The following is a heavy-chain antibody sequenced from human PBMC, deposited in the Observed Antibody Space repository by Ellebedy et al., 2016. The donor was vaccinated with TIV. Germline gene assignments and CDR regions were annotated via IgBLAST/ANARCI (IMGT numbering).Heavy chain of an antibody. D-gene: IGHD1-26*01. J-gene: IGHJ6*02. V-gene: IGHV3-30*18. CDR3: AEEGGPSRGASGMDV. CDR2: ISDDGTEK. Sequence: GESLKISCAASGFTLRTYGTHWVRQAPGKGPEWVACISDDGTEKYYADSVKGRFTSSRDISKNTFYLQMNSLRADDTAVYFCAEEGGPSRGASGMDVWGQGTTVSVSS. CDR1: GFTLRTYG.